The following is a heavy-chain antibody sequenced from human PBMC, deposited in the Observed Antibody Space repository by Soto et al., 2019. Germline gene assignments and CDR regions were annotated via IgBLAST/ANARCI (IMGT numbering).Heavy chain of an antibody. J-gene: IGHJ4*02. V-gene: IGHV3-23*01. CDR3: VKDEGVYPSTAAR. CDR1: GITISTYP. CDR2: ISGSGDRT. Sequence: GGSLRLSCAASGITISTYPMSWVRQAPWKGLDWVSGISGSGDRTYYADSAKGRFTISKDISRNSLSLQLDSLGAEDTAVYFCVKDEGVYPSTAARWGQGTLVTVSS. D-gene: IGHD6-25*01.